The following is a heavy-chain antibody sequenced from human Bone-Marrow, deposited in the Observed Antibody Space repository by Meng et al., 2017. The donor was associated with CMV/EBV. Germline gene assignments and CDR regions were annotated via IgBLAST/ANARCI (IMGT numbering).Heavy chain of an antibody. J-gene: IGHJ6*02. CDR3: ARGRGYQLLYKYYYYYGMDV. V-gene: IGHV4-61*01. Sequence: GSLRLSCTVSGGSVSSGSYYWSWTRQPPGKGLEWIGYIYYSRSTNYNPSLKSRVTISADSSKNQFSLKLSSVTAADTAVYYCARGRGYQLLYKYYYYYGMDVWGQGTTVTVSS. CDR2: IYYSRST. D-gene: IGHD2-2*02. CDR1: GGSVSSGSYY.